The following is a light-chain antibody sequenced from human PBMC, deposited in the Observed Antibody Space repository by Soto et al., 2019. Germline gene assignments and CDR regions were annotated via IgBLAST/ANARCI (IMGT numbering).Light chain of an antibody. V-gene: IGKV1-33*01. CDR1: QDISNY. CDR2: DES. J-gene: IGKJ2*01. CDR3: QQYDNLPPYT. Sequence: DIQMTQSPSSLSASVGDRVTITCQASQDISNYLNWYQQKPGKAPKLLIYDESNLETGVPSRFSGSGSGTDFNFTISSLQPEDIATYSCQQYDNLPPYTFGQGTKLEIK.